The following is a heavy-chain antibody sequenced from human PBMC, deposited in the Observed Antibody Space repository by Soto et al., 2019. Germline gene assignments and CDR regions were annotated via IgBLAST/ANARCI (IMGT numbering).Heavy chain of an antibody. CDR3: ARVHKNWFDS. CDR2: IDPSDSYT. Sequence: GESLKISCKASGYNFTAFWIHWVRQMPGKGLEWLGKIDPSDSYTNYSPSFEGHVTVSTDNSITTAYLQWSSLRASDTALYFCARVHKNWFDSWAQGTMVTVSS. V-gene: IGHV5-10-1*01. CDR1: GYNFTAFW. J-gene: IGHJ5*01.